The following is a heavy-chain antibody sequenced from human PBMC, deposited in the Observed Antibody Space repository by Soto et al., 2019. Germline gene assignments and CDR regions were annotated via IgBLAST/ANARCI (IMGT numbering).Heavy chain of an antibody. CDR2: IYHSGST. CDR1: GCSISSGGYS. J-gene: IGHJ4*02. D-gene: IGHD5-12*01. Sequence: QLQLQESGSGLVKPSQTLSLTSAVSGCSISSGGYSWSWIRQPPGKGLEWIGYIYHSGSTDYNQGLTSRVPMSVAGAKSQFSLKLCSVTAADTAVYYCAAGGGLPRYYWAQGTLVSVSS. V-gene: IGHV4-30-2*01. CDR3: AAGGGLPRYY.